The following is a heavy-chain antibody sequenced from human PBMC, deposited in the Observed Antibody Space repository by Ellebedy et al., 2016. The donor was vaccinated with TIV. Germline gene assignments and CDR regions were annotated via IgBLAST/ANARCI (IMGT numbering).Heavy chain of an antibody. Sequence: SETLSLXCSVSGDSISSNNWWGWVRQPPGKGLEWIGEIYHSGNTAYNPSLKSRVTMSVDTSQNQFSLKLSSVTPEDTAIYYCTRDRVGTTGVWGQGTLVTVSS. D-gene: IGHD1-26*01. CDR1: GDSISSNNW. V-gene: IGHV4-4*02. CDR3: TRDRVGTTGV. CDR2: IYHSGNT. J-gene: IGHJ4*02.